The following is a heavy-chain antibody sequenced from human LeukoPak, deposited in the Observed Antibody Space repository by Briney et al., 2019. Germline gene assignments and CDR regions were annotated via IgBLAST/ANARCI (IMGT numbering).Heavy chain of an antibody. CDR3: AREYCSGISCYMDY. CDR1: GFTFSSYA. J-gene: IGHJ4*02. Sequence: GGSPRLSCAASGFTFSSYAMNWVRQAPGKGLEWVSSISRSSSDIYYADSVKGRFTISRDNAKNSLYLQVNSLRAEDTAVYYCAREYCSGISCYMDYWGQGTLVSVSS. CDR2: ISRSSSDI. V-gene: IGHV3-21*01. D-gene: IGHD2-2*02.